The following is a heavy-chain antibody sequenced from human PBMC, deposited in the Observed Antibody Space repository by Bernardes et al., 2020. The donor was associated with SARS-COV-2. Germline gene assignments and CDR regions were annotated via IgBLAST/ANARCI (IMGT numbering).Heavy chain of an antibody. CDR3: AKTVTAYYYSYGMDV. J-gene: IGHJ6*02. D-gene: IGHD2-21*02. CDR1: GFTFRSSG. V-gene: IGHV3-30*18. CDR2: LSYDGNYQ. Sequence: VGSLLLSCAASGFTFRSSGMHWVRQAPGPGLAWVAVLSYDGNYQYYADSVKGRFTISRDNSMNTLYLQMNSLRGEDTAIYYCAKTVTAYYYSYGMDVWGQGTTVTVSS.